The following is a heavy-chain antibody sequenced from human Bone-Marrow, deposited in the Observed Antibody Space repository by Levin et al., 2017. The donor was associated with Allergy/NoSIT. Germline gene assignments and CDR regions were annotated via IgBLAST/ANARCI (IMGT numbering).Heavy chain of an antibody. D-gene: IGHD4-17*01. Sequence: GASVKVSCRTSGYTFSDYGISWVRQAPGQGLEWMGWIGNYNGNTIYAQKLQGRVTMTTDTSTSTAYMELRGLTSDDTAVYYCARAGAAVTTHFAGWGQGTLVTVSS. V-gene: IGHV1-18*01. CDR3: ARAGAAVTTHFAG. CDR2: IGNYNGNT. J-gene: IGHJ4*02. CDR1: GYTFSDYG.